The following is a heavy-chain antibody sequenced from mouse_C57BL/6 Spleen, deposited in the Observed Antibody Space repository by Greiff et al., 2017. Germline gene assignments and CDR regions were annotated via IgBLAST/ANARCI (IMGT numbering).Heavy chain of an antibody. V-gene: IGHV1-50*01. D-gene: IGHD2-5*01. J-gene: IGHJ3*01. CDR3: ARGYYSNFEGFAY. CDR2: IDPSDSYT. Sequence: VQLQQSGAELVKPGASVKLSCKASGYTFTSYWMQWVKQRPGQGLEWIGEIDPSDSYTNYNQKFKGKATLTVDTSSSTAYMQLSSLTSEDSAVYYCARGYYSNFEGFAYWGQGTLVTVSA. CDR1: GYTFTSYW.